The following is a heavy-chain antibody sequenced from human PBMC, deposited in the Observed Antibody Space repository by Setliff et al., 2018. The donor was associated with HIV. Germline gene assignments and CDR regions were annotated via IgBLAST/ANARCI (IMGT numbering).Heavy chain of an antibody. CDR3: ARDRTCSGGSCYGT. D-gene: IGHD2-15*01. J-gene: IGHJ5*02. CDR1: GFTVSNNY. Sequence: GESLKISCAASGFTVSNNYMKWVRQAPGKGLEWVSLIYSGGSTYYADSVKGRFTISRDNSKNTLYLQINSLRAEDTAVYYCARDRTCSGGSCYGTWGQGTMVTVSS. CDR2: IYSGGST. V-gene: IGHV3-53*01.